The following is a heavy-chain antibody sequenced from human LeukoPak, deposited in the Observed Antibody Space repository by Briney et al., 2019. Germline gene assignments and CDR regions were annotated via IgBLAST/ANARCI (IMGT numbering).Heavy chain of an antibody. CDR2: ISWNSGSI. D-gene: IGHD1-26*01. V-gene: IGHV3-9*03. CDR3: AKVDNSGELEFDP. Sequence: GGSLRLSCAASGFTFDDYAMHWVWQAPGKGLEWVSGISWNSGSIGYADSVKGRFTISRDNAKNSLYLQMNSLRAEDMALYYCAKVDNSGELEFDPWGQGTLVTVSS. CDR1: GFTFDDYA. J-gene: IGHJ5*02.